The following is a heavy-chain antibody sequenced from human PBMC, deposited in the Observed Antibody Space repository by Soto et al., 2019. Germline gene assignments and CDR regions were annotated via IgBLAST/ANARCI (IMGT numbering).Heavy chain of an antibody. J-gene: IGHJ6*03. CDR3: ARGSWDDVSGHYYMDV. CDR2: TYYKSKWYY. D-gene: IGHD1-1*01. CDR1: GDSVSSNSAG. V-gene: IGHV6-1*01. Sequence: QVQLQQSSPGLVKPSQALSLTCDISGDSVSSNSAGWNWIRQTPSRGLEWLGRTYYKSKWYYTYAASVKSRITVSPYTSKNQFSLQLTSVNPEDTAVYYCARGSWDDVSGHYYMDVWDKGTTVTVSS.